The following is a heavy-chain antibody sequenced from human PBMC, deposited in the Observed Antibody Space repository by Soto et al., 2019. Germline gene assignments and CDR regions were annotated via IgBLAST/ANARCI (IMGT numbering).Heavy chain of an antibody. V-gene: IGHV4-39*01. CDR3: AITIFGVVIIQESDAFDI. J-gene: IGHJ3*02. CDR1: GGSISSSSYY. CDR2: IYYSGST. D-gene: IGHD3-3*01. Sequence: QLQLQESGPGLVKPSETLSLTCTVSGGSISSSSYYWGWIRQPPGKGLEWIGSIYYSGSTYYNPSLKSRVTISVDTSKNQFSLKLSSVTAADSAVYYCAITIFGVVIIQESDAFDIWGQGTMVTVSS.